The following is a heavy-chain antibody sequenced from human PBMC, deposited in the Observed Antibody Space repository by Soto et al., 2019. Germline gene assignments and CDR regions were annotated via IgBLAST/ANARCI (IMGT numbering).Heavy chain of an antibody. J-gene: IGHJ4*02. CDR3: ATLPPRIVVVVLPIPS. CDR2: IYHTGST. CDR1: GGSISSTNW. Sequence: QVQLQQSGPRLARPSGTLSLTCVVSGGSISSTNWWTWVRQTPGKGLVWIGKIYHTGSTKSKPSLKNRVTISLDKSTNQFSLNLKSVTAADTAVYYCATLPPRIVVVVLPIPSWGQGTLVTVSS. D-gene: IGHD2-15*01. V-gene: IGHV4-4*02.